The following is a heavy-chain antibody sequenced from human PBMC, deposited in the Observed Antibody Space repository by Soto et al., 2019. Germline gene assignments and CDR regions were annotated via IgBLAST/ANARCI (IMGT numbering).Heavy chain of an antibody. Sequence: ASVKVSCKASGYTFTSYDINWVRQATGQGLEWMGWMNPNSGNTGYAQKFQGRVTMTRNTSISTAYMELSSLRSEDTAVYYCARVSNNYGGESSSSDFDYWGQGTLVTVS. D-gene: IGHD4-17*01. CDR3: ARVSNNYGGESSSSDFDY. CDR2: MNPNSGNT. V-gene: IGHV1-8*01. J-gene: IGHJ4*02. CDR1: GYTFTSYD.